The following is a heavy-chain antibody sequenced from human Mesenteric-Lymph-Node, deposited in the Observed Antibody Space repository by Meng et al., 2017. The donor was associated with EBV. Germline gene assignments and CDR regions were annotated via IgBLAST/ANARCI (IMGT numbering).Heavy chain of an antibody. CDR1: GYTFSRYG. Sequence: QLQLVQSGAEVKQPGASVKVSCKASGYTFSRYGISWVRQAPGQGLEWMGWITAYNGDTNYPQKFQDRVIMTIDTSTRTAYMELRSLRSDDTAIYYCARYDSPGSFDPWGQGTLVTVSS. V-gene: IGHV1-18*01. CDR3: ARYDSPGSFDP. J-gene: IGHJ5*02. D-gene: IGHD1-1*01. CDR2: ITAYNGDT.